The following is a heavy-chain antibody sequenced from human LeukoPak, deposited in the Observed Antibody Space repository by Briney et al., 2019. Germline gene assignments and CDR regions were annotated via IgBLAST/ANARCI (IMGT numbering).Heavy chain of an antibody. Sequence: PGGSLRLSCADSGFTFKNYAMFWVRQAPGKGLGWVAFISYDGTVQYYADSVKGRFTISRGNSKNSLYLQMNSLRAEDTAVYYCARDAPGVAGPDLFDYWGQGTLVTVSS. V-gene: IGHV3-30-3*01. CDR2: ISYDGTVQ. CDR3: ARDAPGVAGPDLFDY. D-gene: IGHD6-19*01. J-gene: IGHJ4*02. CDR1: GFTFKNYA.